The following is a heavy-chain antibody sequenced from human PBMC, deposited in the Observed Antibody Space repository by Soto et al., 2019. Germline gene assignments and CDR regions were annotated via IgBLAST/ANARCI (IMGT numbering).Heavy chain of an antibody. J-gene: IGHJ6*02. V-gene: IGHV3-74*01. CDR2: INSDGSST. CDR3: ARVGATSYYYYGMDV. Sequence: PGGSLRLSCAASGFTFSSYWMHWVRQAQGKGLVWVSRINSDGSSTSYADSVKGRFTISRDNAKNTLYLQMNSLRAEDTAVYYCARVGATSYYYYGMDVSGQGPTATVSS. CDR1: GFTFSSYW. D-gene: IGHD1-26*01.